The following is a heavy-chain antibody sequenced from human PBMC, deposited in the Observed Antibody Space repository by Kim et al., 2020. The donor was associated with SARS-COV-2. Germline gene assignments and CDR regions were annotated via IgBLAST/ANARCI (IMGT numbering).Heavy chain of an antibody. CDR2: INHSGST. Sequence: SETLSLTCAVYGGSFSGYYWSWIRQPPGKGLEWIGEINHSGSTNYNPSLKSRVTISVDTSKNQFSLKLSSVTAADTAVYYCARGRIRGYYYDSSGYYAPASEFDYWGQGTLVTVSS. D-gene: IGHD3-22*01. V-gene: IGHV4-34*01. CDR3: ARGRIRGYYYDSSGYYAPASEFDY. J-gene: IGHJ4*02. CDR1: GGSFSGYY.